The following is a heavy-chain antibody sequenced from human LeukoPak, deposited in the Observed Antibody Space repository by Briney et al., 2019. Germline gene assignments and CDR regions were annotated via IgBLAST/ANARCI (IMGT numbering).Heavy chain of an antibody. D-gene: IGHD6-19*01. J-gene: IGHJ4*02. CDR2: IYYSGTT. CDR3: ARRHSSGLLFDY. V-gene: IGHV4-39*01. CDR1: GGSISSSSYY. Sequence: SETLSLTCTVSGGSISSSSYYWGWIRQPPGKGLEWIGSIYYSGTTYYNPSLKTRVTISVDTSKSQFSLKLSSVTAADTAVYYCARRHSSGLLFDYWGQGTLVTVSS.